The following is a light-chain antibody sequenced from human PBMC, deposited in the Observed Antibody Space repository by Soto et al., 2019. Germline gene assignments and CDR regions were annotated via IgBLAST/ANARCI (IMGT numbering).Light chain of an antibody. CDR2: AAS. CDR3: QQSYSTPFT. CDR1: RSISDW. J-gene: IGKJ3*01. Sequence: IQMTHSPSTLSASILYRVTITCRASRSISDWLAWYQQKPGKAPKLLIYAASSLQSGVPSRFSGSGSGTDFTLTISSLQPEDFATYYCQQSYSTPFTFGPGTKWIS. V-gene: IGKV1-39*01.